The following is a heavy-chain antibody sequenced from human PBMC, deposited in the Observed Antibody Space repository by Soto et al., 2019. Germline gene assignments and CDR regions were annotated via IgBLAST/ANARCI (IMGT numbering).Heavy chain of an antibody. CDR1: GFTFSSSW. J-gene: IGHJ4*02. CDR2: IIGDGSGT. V-gene: IGHV3-74*01. Sequence: EVQLVESGGGLVQPGGSLRLSCVAPGFTFSSSWMHWVRQAPGKGLVWLSRIIGDGSGTDYADSVKGRFTISRDNAKNTVYLQMNSLRAEDTAVYYCARVAVATRGIDYWGQGTLVTVSS. CDR3: ARVAVATRGIDY. D-gene: IGHD6-19*01.